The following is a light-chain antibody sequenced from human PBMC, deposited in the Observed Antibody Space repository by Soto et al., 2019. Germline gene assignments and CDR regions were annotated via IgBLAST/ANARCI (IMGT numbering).Light chain of an antibody. Sequence: DIPMTQSPSSLSASVGDSVTITCRTSQTISSYLNWYQQKPGRAPKFLIYAASSLQSGVPSRFSGSGSGTDFTLTISSLQPEDFATYYCQQSYNTPYTFGQGTKLEIK. V-gene: IGKV1-39*01. CDR2: AAS. CDR3: QQSYNTPYT. CDR1: QTISSY. J-gene: IGKJ2*01.